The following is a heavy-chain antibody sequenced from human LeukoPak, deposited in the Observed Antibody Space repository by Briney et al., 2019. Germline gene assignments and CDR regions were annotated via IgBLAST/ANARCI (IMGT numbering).Heavy chain of an antibody. V-gene: IGHV1-18*01. CDR2: ISAYNGNT. J-gene: IGHJ4*02. CDR1: GYTFTSYG. CDR3: ATAPLTYYYDSSGYRDTDY. D-gene: IGHD3-22*01. Sequence: ASVKVSRMASGYTFTSYGISWVRQAPGQGLEWMGWISAYNGNTNYAQKLQGRVTMTTDTSTSTAYMELRSLRSDDTAVYYCATAPLTYYYDSSGYRDTDYWGQGTLVTVSS.